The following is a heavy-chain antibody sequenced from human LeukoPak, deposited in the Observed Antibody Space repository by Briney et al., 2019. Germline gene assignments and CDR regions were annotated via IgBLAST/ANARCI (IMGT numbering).Heavy chain of an antibody. J-gene: IGHJ6*02. CDR3: AKVRLSSWDRYGMEV. D-gene: IGHD6-13*01. CDR2: IRYDGSNK. V-gene: IGHV3-30*02. Sequence: GGSLRLSCAASGFTFSSYGMHWVRQAPGKGLEWVAFIRYDGSNKYYADSVKGRFTISRDNSKNTLYLQMNSLRAEDTAVYYCAKVRLSSWDRYGMEVGGQGTTVTVSS. CDR1: GFTFSSYG.